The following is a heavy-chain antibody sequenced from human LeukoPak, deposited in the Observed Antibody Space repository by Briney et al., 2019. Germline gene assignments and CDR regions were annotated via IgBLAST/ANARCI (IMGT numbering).Heavy chain of an antibody. D-gene: IGHD3-3*01. V-gene: IGHV3-21*04. CDR1: GFTFSSYS. CDR2: ISSSSSYI. CDR3: AKDRDFLRFLEWFHDYYGMDV. Sequence: GGSLRLSCAASGFTFSSYSMNWVRQAPGKGLEWVSSISSSSSYIYYADSVKGRFTISRDNSKNTLYLQMNSLRAEDTAVYYCAKDRDFLRFLEWFHDYYGMDVWGQGTTVTVSS. J-gene: IGHJ6*02.